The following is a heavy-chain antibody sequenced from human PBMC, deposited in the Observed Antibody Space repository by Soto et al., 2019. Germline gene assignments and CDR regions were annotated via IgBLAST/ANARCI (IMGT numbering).Heavy chain of an antibody. J-gene: IGHJ4*02. CDR1: GFSFSGYT. D-gene: IGHD4-17*01. Sequence: EVHLLESGGGLVQPGGSLSLSCAASGFSFSGYTMSWVRQTPGKGLEWVAGIYGSRAGKTFYADSVRGRFTISRDDSMNTLFLHMYRLRAEDSAMYYCAKDLNPDGVWDFDYWGQGTLVTVSS. V-gene: IGHV3-23*01. CDR2: IYGSRAGKT. CDR3: AKDLNPDGVWDFDY.